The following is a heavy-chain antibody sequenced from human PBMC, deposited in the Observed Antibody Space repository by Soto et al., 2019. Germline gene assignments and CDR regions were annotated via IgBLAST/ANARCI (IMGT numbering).Heavy chain of an antibody. CDR3: ARGGAARPDY. J-gene: IGHJ4*02. CDR1: GFTFSTYG. V-gene: IGHV3-48*02. D-gene: IGHD6-6*01. Sequence: EVQLVESGGGLVQPGGSLRLSCAASGFTFSTYGMNWVRQAPGKRLAWVSYIGSSISTIEYADSVKGRFTISRDNAKNSLYLQMHGLRDEDTAVYYCARGGAARPDYWGQGTLVTVSS. CDR2: IGSSISTI.